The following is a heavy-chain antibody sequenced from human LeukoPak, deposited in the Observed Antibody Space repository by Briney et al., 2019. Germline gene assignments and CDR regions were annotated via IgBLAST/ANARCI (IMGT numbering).Heavy chain of an antibody. CDR2: IYTSGST. Sequence: SETLSLTCTVSGGSISSYYWSWIRQPAGKGLEWIGRIYTSGSTNYNPPLKSRVTMSVDTSKNQFSLKLSSVTAADTAVYYCARQPYCGGDCLGYFDLWGRGTLVTVSS. CDR3: ARQPYCGGDCLGYFDL. D-gene: IGHD2-21*02. CDR1: GGSISSYY. V-gene: IGHV4-4*07. J-gene: IGHJ2*01.